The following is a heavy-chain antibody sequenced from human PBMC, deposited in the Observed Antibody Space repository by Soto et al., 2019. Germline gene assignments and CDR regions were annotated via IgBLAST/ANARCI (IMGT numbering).Heavy chain of an antibody. CDR1: GDTFNFYS. J-gene: IGHJ4*02. CDR2: INPILSMS. Sequence: QVQLVQSGAEVKKPGSSVRVSCKASGDTFNFYSINWVRQAPGLGLEWMGRINPILSMSNYAQRFQGSVTLTSHTSTCTAYMELSSLRSEDMAMHYCTSSYSSSYRSFDSWGQGALDTVSS. CDR3: TSSYSSSYRSFDS. V-gene: IGHV1-69*02. D-gene: IGHD3-10*01.